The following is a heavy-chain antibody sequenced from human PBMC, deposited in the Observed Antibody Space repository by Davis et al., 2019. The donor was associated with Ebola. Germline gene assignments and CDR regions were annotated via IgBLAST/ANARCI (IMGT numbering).Heavy chain of an antibody. V-gene: IGHV3-7*03. J-gene: IGHJ6*02. D-gene: IGHD3-3*01. Sequence: GGSLRLSCAASGFTFSSYWMSWVRQAPGKGLEWVANIKQDGSEKYYVDSVKGRFTISRDNAKNSLYLQMNSLRAEDTAVYYCARGDTVFGVVIPYYYYGMDVWGQGTTVTVSS. CDR3: ARGDTVFGVVIPYYYYGMDV. CDR1: GFTFSSYW. CDR2: IKQDGSEK.